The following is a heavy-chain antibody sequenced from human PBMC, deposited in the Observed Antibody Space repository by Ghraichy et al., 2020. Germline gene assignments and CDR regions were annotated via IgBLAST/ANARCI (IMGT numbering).Heavy chain of an antibody. D-gene: IGHD3-3*01. CDR3: ARTQGLDHSITIFGVVIIFDY. J-gene: IGHJ4*02. CDR2: IFSNDEK. CDR1: GFSLSNARMG. V-gene: IGHV2-26*01. Sequence: SGPTLVKPTETLTLTCTVSGFSLSNARMGVSWIRQPPGKALEWLAHIFSNDEKSYSTSLKSRLTISKDTSKSQVVLTMTNMDPVDTATYYCARTQGLDHSITIFGVVIIFDYWGQGTLVTVSS.